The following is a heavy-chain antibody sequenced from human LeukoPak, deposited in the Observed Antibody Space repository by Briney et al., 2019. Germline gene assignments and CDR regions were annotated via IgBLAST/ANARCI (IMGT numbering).Heavy chain of an antibody. CDR1: GFTFSSYA. J-gene: IGHJ6*02. CDR3: AKDENPRDYNYSGMHV. Sequence: GRSLRLSCAASGFTFSSYAMHWVRQAPDKGLERVAVVSNDGSIKYYAESLKGRLTISRDNSKNTLYLQMNDLRHEDTAVYYCAKDENPRDYNYSGMHVWGQGTTVTVSS. D-gene: IGHD2/OR15-2a*01. V-gene: IGHV3-30*04. CDR2: VSNDGSIK.